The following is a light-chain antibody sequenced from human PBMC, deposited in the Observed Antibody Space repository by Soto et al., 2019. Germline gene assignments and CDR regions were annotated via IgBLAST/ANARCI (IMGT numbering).Light chain of an antibody. CDR1: QAISSY. Sequence: DIQLTQSPSFLSASVGDRVTITCRASQAISSYLAWYQQKPGKAHKLLIYAASSLQSGVPSRFSGSGSGTDFTLEISSLQPEDFATYYCQQVNSYPPSFGQGTKLEIK. CDR3: QQVNSYPPS. V-gene: IGKV1-9*01. J-gene: IGKJ2*01. CDR2: AAS.